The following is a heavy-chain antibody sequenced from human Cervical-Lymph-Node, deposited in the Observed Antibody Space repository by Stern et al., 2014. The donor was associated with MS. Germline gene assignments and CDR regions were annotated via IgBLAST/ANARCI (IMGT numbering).Heavy chain of an antibody. Sequence: EMQLVESGGGLVQPGGSLRLSCAGSGFTFSHYWMTWVRQAPGKGLEWVASINKDGSEKYYADSLKGRFTISRDNAKNSLYLQMTSLRADDTAVYYCARKTTAKNWGQGTLVTVSP. CDR2: INKDGSEK. CDR1: GFTFSHYW. CDR3: ARKTTAKN. D-gene: IGHD4-17*01. V-gene: IGHV3-7*01. J-gene: IGHJ4*02.